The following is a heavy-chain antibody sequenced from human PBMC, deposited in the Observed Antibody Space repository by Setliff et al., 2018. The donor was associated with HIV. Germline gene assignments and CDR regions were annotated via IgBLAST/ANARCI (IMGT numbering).Heavy chain of an antibody. CDR2: IRYDGSNK. CDR1: GFTFSSYG. Sequence: QTGGSLRLSCAASGFTFSSYGMHWVRQAPGKGLEWVAFIRYDGSNKYYADSVKGRFTISRDNSKNTLYLQMNSLRAEDTAVYYCAKDPSIVVVVAANSPDFDYWGQGTLVTVSS. CDR3: AKDPSIVVVVAANSPDFDY. V-gene: IGHV3-30*02. J-gene: IGHJ4*02. D-gene: IGHD2-15*01.